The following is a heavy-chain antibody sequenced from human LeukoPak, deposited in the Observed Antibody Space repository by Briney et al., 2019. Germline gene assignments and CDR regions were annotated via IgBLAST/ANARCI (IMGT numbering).Heavy chain of an antibody. CDR3: ARVDDYGDYFFDY. Sequence: PSETLSLTCTVSGGSISSYYWSWIRQPPGKGVEWIGYIYYSGSTNYNPSLKRRVTISVDTSKNQFSLKLSSVTAADTAVYYCARVDDYGDYFFDYWGQGTLVTVSS. V-gene: IGHV4-59*01. J-gene: IGHJ4*02. CDR2: IYYSGST. D-gene: IGHD4-17*01. CDR1: GGSISSYY.